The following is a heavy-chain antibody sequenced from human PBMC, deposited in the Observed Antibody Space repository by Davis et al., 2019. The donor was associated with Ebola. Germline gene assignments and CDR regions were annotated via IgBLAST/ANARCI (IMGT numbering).Heavy chain of an antibody. CDR2: ISSSSSTI. V-gene: IGHV3-48*01. CDR3: ARKLYYYGMDV. CDR1: GFTFSSYS. J-gene: IGHJ6*02. Sequence: PGGSLRLSCAASGFTFSSYSMNWVRQAPGKGLEWVSYISSSSSTIYYADSVKGRFTISRDNSKNTLYLQMNSLRAEDTAVYYCARKLYYYGMDVWGQGTTVTVSS.